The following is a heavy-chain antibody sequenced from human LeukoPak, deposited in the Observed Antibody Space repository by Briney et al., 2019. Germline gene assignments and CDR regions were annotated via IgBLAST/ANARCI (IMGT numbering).Heavy chain of an antibody. CDR2: ISTSGSSR. D-gene: IGHD6-6*01. J-gene: IGHJ4*02. CDR3: ARGWQLGN. V-gene: IGHV3-48*03. Sequence: TGGSLRLSCAASGFTFRNSEMSWLRQAPGKGLEWVSYISTSGSSRFYADSVKGRFTVSRDNAKNSLYLQMNSLRAEDTAVYYCARGWQLGNWGQGTLVTVSS. CDR1: GFTFRNSE.